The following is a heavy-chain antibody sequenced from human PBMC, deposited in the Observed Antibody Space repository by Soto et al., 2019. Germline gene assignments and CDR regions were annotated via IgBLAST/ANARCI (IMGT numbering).Heavy chain of an antibody. CDR3: AREPTLSGSYYYYYYGMDV. Sequence: GGSLRLSFAASGFTFSSYAMHWVRQAPGKGLEWVAVISYDGSNKYYADSVKGRFTISRDNSKNTLYLQMNSLRAEDTAVYYCAREPTLSGSYYYYYYGMDVWGQGTTVTVSS. V-gene: IGHV3-30-3*01. CDR2: ISYDGSNK. CDR1: GFTFSSYA. D-gene: IGHD1-26*01. J-gene: IGHJ6*02.